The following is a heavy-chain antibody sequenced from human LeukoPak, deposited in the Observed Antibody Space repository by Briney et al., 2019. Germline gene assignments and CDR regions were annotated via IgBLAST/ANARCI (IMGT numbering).Heavy chain of an antibody. J-gene: IGHJ3*01. CDR2: VSYTGRT. Sequence: KSSETLSLTCTVSGGSFSVHYWSWIRQPPGKRLGWIGYVSYTGRTKYNPSLQSRVTISIDTSKSQFSLKLTSVTSAETALYSCARLLDNDISGDPDTFDVWGQGTTVIVSS. CDR1: GGSFSVHY. CDR3: ARLLDNDISGDPDTFDV. D-gene: IGHD3-22*01. V-gene: IGHV4-59*11.